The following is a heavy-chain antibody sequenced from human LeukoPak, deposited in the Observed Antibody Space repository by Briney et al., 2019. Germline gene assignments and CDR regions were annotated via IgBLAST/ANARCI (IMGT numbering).Heavy chain of an antibody. CDR3: ARAGTESKWGLPRADYYYMDV. D-gene: IGHD7-27*01. CDR1: GYTFTGYY. J-gene: IGHJ6*03. CDR2: INPNSGGT. Sequence: ASVKVSCKASGYTFTGYYMHWVRQAPGQGLEWMGWINPNSGGTNYAQKFQGRVTMTRDTSISTAYMELSNVRSDDTALYYCARAGTESKWGLPRADYYYMDVWGKGTTVTVSS. V-gene: IGHV1-2*02.